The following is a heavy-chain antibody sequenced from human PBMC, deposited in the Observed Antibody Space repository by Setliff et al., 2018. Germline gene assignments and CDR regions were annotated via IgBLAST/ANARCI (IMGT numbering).Heavy chain of an antibody. Sequence: SETLSLTCTVSGGSISSGSYYWSWIRQPAGKGLEWIGHIYSSGSTNYNPSLKSRVTISVDRSKNQFSLKLSSVIAADTAVYYCARGLYSSSSGGFYYYYYYMDVWGKGTTVTVSS. CDR3: ARGLYSSSSGGFYYYYYYMDV. D-gene: IGHD6-6*01. J-gene: IGHJ6*03. CDR1: GGSISSGSYY. CDR2: IYSSGST. V-gene: IGHV4-61*09.